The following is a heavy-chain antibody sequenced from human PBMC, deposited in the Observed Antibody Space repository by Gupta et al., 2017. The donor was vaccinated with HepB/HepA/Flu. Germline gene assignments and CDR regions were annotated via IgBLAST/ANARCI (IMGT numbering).Heavy chain of an antibody. J-gene: IGHJ5*02. CDR3: AKDPNGSEGS. CDR1: GFTFSAYG. D-gene: IGHD4/OR15-4a*01. V-gene: IGHV3-7*01. Sequence: EVQLVDSGGGLVQPGGSLRLSCAASGFTFSAYGMNWVRQAPGKGLEWVANINPDGSEKYYVDSGKGRFTISRDNAKNSLFLQMNSLRVEDSAVYYCAKDPNGSEGSWGQGTLVTVSS. CDR2: INPDGSEK.